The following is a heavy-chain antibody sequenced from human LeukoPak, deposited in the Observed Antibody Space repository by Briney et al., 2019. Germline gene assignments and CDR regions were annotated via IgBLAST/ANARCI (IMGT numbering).Heavy chain of an antibody. J-gene: IGHJ4*02. CDR3: AIRWFGVDY. CDR2: IIPILGIA. Sequence: ASVKVSCKASGGTFSSYAISWVRQAPGQGLEWMGRIIPILGIANYAQKFQGRVTITADKSTSTAYMELSSLRAEDTAVYYCAIRWFGVDYWGQGTLVTVSS. V-gene: IGHV1-69*04. CDR1: GGTFSSYA. D-gene: IGHD3-10*01.